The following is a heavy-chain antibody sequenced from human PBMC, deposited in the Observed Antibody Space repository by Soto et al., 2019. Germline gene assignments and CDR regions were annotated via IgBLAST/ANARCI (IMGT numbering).Heavy chain of an antibody. CDR3: SPGYNYPDY. CDR1: GITFRTYG. Sequence: HPGGSLRLSCAASGITFRTYGMHWVRQAPGKGLEWVALISYDGRDKYYADSVKGRFTISRDNSKKTLYLEMNSLRAEDTAVYYCSPGYNYPDYCGQETLVTVSS. J-gene: IGHJ4*02. D-gene: IGHD5-12*01. V-gene: IGHV3-30*03. CDR2: ISYDGRDK.